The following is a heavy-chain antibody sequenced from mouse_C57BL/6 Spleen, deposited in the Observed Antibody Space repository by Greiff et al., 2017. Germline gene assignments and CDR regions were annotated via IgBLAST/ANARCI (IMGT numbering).Heavy chain of an antibody. J-gene: IGHJ2*01. CDR2: IDPSDSYT. CDR1: GYTFTSYW. Sequence: QVQLQQPGAELVMPGASVKLSCKASGYTFTSYWMHWVKQRPGQGLEWIGEIDPSDSYTNYNRKFKGKATLTVDKSSSTAYMQLSSLTSEDSAVYYCARVHFCRGYENDWGQGTTLTVSS. CDR3: ARVHFCRGYEND. V-gene: IGHV1-69*01. D-gene: IGHD1-2*01.